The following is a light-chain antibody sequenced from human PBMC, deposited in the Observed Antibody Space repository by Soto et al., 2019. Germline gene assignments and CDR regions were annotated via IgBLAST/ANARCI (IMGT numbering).Light chain of an antibody. CDR2: GAS. Sequence: EIVMTQSPATLSVSPGERATLSCRASQSVSSNLAWYQQKPGQAPRLLTYGASTRATGIPARFSGSGSGTEFTLTISSLQSEDFAVYYCQQYNNWHTFGQGTKLEIK. J-gene: IGKJ2*01. CDR1: QSVSSN. CDR3: QQYNNWHT. V-gene: IGKV3-15*01.